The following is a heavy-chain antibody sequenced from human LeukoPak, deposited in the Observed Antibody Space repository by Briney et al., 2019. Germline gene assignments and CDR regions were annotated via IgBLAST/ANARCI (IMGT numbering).Heavy chain of an antibody. V-gene: IGHV3-48*03. CDR3: ARIGTTTRGPAGLDV. CDR2: IASGGGANR. D-gene: IGHD2/OR15-2a*01. J-gene: IGHJ6*02. Sequence: TGGSLRLSCAASGFTFSSYEMNWVRQAPGKGLEWVSYIASGGGANRFYSESVNGRFTISRDNAKNSLYLHMNSLRAEDTSVYYCARIGTTTRGPAGLDVWGQGTTVTVSS. CDR1: GFTFSSYE.